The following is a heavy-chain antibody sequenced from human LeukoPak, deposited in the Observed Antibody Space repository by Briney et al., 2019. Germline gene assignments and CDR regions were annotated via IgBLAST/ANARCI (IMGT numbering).Heavy chain of an antibody. CDR2: INPNSGGT. D-gene: IGHD2-2*01. J-gene: IGHJ4*02. CDR1: GYTFTAYY. CDR3: ARVYCSSTSCYPFDY. Sequence: ASVKVSCKASGYTFTAYYMHWVRQAPGQGLEWMGWINPNSGGTNSSQKFQDRVTLTRDTSISTAYMELGSLRSDDTAVYYCARVYCSSTSCYPFDYWGQGTLVTVSS. V-gene: IGHV1-2*02.